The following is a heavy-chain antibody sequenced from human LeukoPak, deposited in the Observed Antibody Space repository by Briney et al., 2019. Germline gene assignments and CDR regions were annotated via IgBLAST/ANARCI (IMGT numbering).Heavy chain of an antibody. CDR2: IFRSWTT. CDR3: VRGRGGLGIYQFEF. D-gene: IGHD3/OR15-3a*01. CDR1: GYSISSGYY. V-gene: IGHV4-38-2*02. Sequence: PSDPLSPTCTVSGYSISSGYYWGSVRPPPGNGLQRIGSIFRSWTTYYSATLRRRLRMSRDTPKNQFSLKLTSVTATDTAVYYCVRGRGGLGIYQFEFGGQGALVIVPA. J-gene: IGHJ4*02.